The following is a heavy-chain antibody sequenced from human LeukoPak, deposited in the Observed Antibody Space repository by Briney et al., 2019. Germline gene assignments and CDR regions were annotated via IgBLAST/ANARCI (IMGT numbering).Heavy chain of an antibody. D-gene: IGHD6-19*01. CDR2: NSDGSWT. J-gene: IGHJ4*02. Sequence: GGSLRLSCAASGNYWMHWVRQAPGKGLVWVSHNSDGSWTSYADSVKGRFTISKDNAKNTVYLQMSSLRVDDTAVYYCVRGGWAVDYWGQGTLVPVSS. CDR3: VRGGWAVDY. CDR1: GNYW. V-gene: IGHV3-74*01.